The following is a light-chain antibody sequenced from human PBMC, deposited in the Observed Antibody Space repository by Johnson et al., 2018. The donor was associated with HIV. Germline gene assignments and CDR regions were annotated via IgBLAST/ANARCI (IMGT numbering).Light chain of an antibody. V-gene: IGLV1-51*02. CDR2: ENN. CDR1: SSNIGNNY. J-gene: IGLJ1*01. CDR3: GTWDSSLSAGV. Sequence: QSVLTQPPSVSVAPGQKVTISCSGSSSNIGNNYVSWYQQLPGTAPKLLIYENNKRPSGIPDRLSGSKSGTSATLGITGLQTGDEADYYCGTWDSSLSAGVFGTGTTVIVL.